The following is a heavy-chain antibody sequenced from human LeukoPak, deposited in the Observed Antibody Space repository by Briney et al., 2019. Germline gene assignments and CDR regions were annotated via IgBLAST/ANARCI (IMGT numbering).Heavy chain of an antibody. CDR3: ARAGPLIVTYDFDY. Sequence: GGSLRLSCAASGFTFSSYWMSWDRQAPGKGLEWVANIKQDGSEKYYVDSVKGRFTISRDNAKNSLYLQMNSLRAEDTAVYYCARAGPLIVTYDFDYWGQGTLVAVSS. V-gene: IGHV3-7*01. J-gene: IGHJ4*02. CDR1: GFTFSSYW. CDR2: IKQDGSEK. D-gene: IGHD3-22*01.